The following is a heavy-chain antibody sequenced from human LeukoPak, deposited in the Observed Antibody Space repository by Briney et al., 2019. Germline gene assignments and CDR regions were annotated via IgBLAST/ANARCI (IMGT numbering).Heavy chain of an antibody. Sequence: PPGGSLRLSCAASGFTFSSYAMSWVRQAPGKGLEWVSAISGSGGSTYYADSVKGRFTISRDNSKNTLYLQMNSLRAEDTAVYYCAREGMDIVVVVAAMGAFDIWGQGTMVTVSS. CDR2: ISGSGGST. V-gene: IGHV3-23*01. CDR1: GFTFSSYA. CDR3: AREGMDIVVVVAAMGAFDI. D-gene: IGHD2-15*01. J-gene: IGHJ3*02.